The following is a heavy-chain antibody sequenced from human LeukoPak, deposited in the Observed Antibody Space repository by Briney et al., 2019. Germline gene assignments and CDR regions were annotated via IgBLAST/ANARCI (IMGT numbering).Heavy chain of an antibody. CDR2: IYIDGSS. J-gene: IGHJ4*02. V-gene: IGHV3-53*01. CDR1: GFTVSSNY. CDR3: AKSFRSTSLDY. D-gene: IGHD2-2*01. Sequence: GGSLRLSCAASGFTVSSNYMSWVRQAPGKGLEWVSIIYIDGSSYYADSVKGRFTISRDNSRNTLYLQMNSLRAGDTAVYYCAKSFRSTSLDYWGQGTLVTVSS.